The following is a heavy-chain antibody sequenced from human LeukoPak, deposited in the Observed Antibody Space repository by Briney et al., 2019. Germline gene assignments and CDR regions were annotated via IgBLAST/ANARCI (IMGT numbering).Heavy chain of an antibody. CDR3: ARSYDGYVRSFDY. D-gene: IGHD5-24*01. J-gene: IGHJ4*02. V-gene: IGHV3-7*01. Sequence: GGSLILSCTTSGFNFRAYWMGWVRQAPGKGLEWVASIKEDGSEKSYMDSVKGRFTISRDNAKNSLYLQMNSLRAEDTAVYYCARSYDGYVRSFDYWGQGALVTVSS. CDR1: GFNFRAYW. CDR2: IKEDGSEK.